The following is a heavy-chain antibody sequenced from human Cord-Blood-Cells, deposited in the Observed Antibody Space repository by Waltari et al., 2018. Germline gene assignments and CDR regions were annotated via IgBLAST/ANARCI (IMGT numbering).Heavy chain of an antibody. CDR3: ATDPLGMLYAFDI. J-gene: IGHJ3*02. V-gene: IGHV1-24*01. CDR1: GYTLTELS. D-gene: IGHD2-8*01. Sequence: QVQLVQSGAEVKKPGASVKVSCKVSGYTLTELSMHWVRQAPGKGIEWMGVFGPVGGKTIYAQKCQGRVTMTEETSTDTADMELSSLRSEDTAVYYCATDPLGMLYAFDIWGQGTMVTVSS. CDR2: FGPVGGKT.